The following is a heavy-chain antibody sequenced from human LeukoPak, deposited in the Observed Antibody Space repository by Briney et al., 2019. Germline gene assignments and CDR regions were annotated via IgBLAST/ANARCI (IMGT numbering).Heavy chain of an antibody. Sequence: GPTLVNPTQTLTLSCTFSGFSLSTGGMCVSWMRQPPGQALEWLARIDWDDDNYYSTSLKTRLTISKDTSKNQVVLTMTNMDPVDTATYYCARILYGGNPYFDYWGQGTLVTVSS. J-gene: IGHJ4*02. CDR1: GFSLSTGGMC. CDR2: IDWDDDN. V-gene: IGHV2-70*11. CDR3: ARILYGGNPYFDY. D-gene: IGHD4-23*01.